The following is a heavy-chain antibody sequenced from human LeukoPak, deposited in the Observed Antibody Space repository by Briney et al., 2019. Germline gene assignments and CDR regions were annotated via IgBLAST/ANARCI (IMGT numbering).Heavy chain of an antibody. V-gene: IGHV1-24*01. CDR3: WGGGWKKPFDS. Sequence: ASVKVSCKVSGYTLTELSMHWVRQAPGKGLEWMGGFDPEDGETIYAQKFQGRVTITADESTSTAYMELSSLRSEGTAVYYCWGGGWKKPFDSLGQGTLVTVSS. D-gene: IGHD2-21*01. J-gene: IGHJ4*02. CDR1: GYTLTELS. CDR2: FDPEDGET.